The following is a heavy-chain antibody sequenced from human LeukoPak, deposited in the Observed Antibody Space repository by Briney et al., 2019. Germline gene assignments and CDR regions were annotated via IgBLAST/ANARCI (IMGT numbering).Heavy chain of an antibody. CDR3: ARDRGSGRRYLDV. J-gene: IGHJ6*03. CDR2: ISAYNGNT. Sequence: ASVKVSCKASGYTFTSYGISCVRQAPVQGLEWMGWISAYNGNTNYAQKLQGRVTMTRDTSISTAYMELSRLRSDDTAVYYCARDRGSGRRYLDVWGKGTTVTISS. CDR1: GYTFTSYG. D-gene: IGHD3-10*01. V-gene: IGHV1-18*01.